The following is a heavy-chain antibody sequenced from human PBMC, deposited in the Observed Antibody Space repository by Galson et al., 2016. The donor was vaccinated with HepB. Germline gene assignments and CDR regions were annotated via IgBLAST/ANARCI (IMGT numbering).Heavy chain of an antibody. Sequence: CAISGDSVSTYSASWHWIRQSPSRGLEWLGWTYYRSKWFNDYAGSVKSRITINADTSKNRFSLQLNSVTPEDAAVYYCARLNNDVVVDGKLGFDPWGQGLLVTVSS. CDR3: ARLNNDVVVDGKLGFDP. CDR1: GDSVSTYSAS. V-gene: IGHV6-1*01. J-gene: IGHJ5*02. CDR2: TYYRSKWFN. D-gene: IGHD2-15*01.